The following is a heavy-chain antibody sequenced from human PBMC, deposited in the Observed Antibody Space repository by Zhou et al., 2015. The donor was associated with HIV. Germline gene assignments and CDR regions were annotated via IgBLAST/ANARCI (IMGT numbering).Heavy chain of an antibody. CDR1: GGTFSSYA. V-gene: IGHV1-69*01. Sequence: QVQLVQSGAEVKKPGSSVKVSCKASGGTFSSYAISWVRQAPGQGLEWMGGIIPIFGTANYAQKFQGRVTITADESTSTAYMELSSLRSEDTAVYYCARVGSDCSGGSCYQSDWFDPWGQGTLGHRLL. J-gene: IGHJ5*02. CDR3: ARVGSDCSGGSCYQSDWFDP. D-gene: IGHD2-15*01. CDR2: IIPIFGTA.